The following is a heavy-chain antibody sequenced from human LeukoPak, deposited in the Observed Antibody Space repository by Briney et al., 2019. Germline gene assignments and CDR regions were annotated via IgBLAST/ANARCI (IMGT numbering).Heavy chain of an antibody. D-gene: IGHD6-13*01. J-gene: IGHJ4*02. V-gene: IGHV4-34*01. CDR1: GGSFSGYY. Sequence: PSETLSLTCAVYGGSFSGYYGSWIRQPPGEGLEWIGEINHRGSTNYNPSLKSRVTISVDTSKNQFSLQLSSVTDAHTAVYYCARLHRGVAAAGTRYYFHYWGQGTLVTVSS. CDR3: ARLHRGVAAAGTRYYFHY. CDR2: INHRGST.